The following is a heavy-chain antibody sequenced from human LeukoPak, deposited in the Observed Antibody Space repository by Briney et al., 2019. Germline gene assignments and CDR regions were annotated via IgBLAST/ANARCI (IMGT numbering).Heavy chain of an antibody. V-gene: IGHV1-69*05. J-gene: IGHJ4*02. D-gene: IGHD3-10*01. CDR2: IIPIFGTA. CDR1: GGTFSSCA. CDR3: AIGTTMVRGVI. Sequence: ASVKVSCKASGGTFSSCAISWVRQAPGQGLEWMGRIIPIFGTANYAQKFQDRVTITTDESTSTAYMELSSLRSEDTAVYYCAIGTTMVRGVIWGQGTLVTVSS.